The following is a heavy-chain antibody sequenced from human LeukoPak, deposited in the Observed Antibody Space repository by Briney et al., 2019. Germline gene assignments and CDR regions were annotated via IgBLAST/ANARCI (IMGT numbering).Heavy chain of an antibody. CDR1: GFTVSSNY. Sequence: GGSLRLSCAASGFTVSSNYMSWVRQAPGKGLEWVSAISGSGGSTYYADSVKGRFTISRDNSKNTLYLQMNSLRAEDTAVYYCAKVHLYGETTEDYWGQGTLVTVSS. D-gene: IGHD4-17*01. J-gene: IGHJ4*02. CDR3: AKVHLYGETTEDY. CDR2: ISGSGGST. V-gene: IGHV3-23*01.